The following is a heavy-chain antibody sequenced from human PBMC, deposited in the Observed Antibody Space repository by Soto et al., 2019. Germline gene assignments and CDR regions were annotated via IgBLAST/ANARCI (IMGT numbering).Heavy chain of an antibody. D-gene: IGHD5-12*01. CDR3: ARMAHSGYDSD. CDR2: IWYDGSNK. V-gene: IGHV3-33*01. CDR1: GFTFSSYG. Sequence: SLRLSCAASGFTFSSYGMHWVRQAPGKGLEWVAVIWYDGSNKYYADSVKGRFTISRDNSKNTLYLQMNSLRAEDTAVYYCARMAHSGYDSDWGQGTLVTVSS. J-gene: IGHJ4*02.